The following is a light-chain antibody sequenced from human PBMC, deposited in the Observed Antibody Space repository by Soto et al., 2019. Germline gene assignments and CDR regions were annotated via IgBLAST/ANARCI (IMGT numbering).Light chain of an antibody. CDR3: QQYNEWPWT. CDR1: QSVSSN. V-gene: IGKV3-15*01. Sequence: EMVLTQSPATLSVSPGERATLSCRASQSVSSNLAWYQQKPGQAPRLLISGASTRATGIPARFSGSGSGTEFTLTISSLQSEDFSLYYCQQYNEWPWTFGQGTKVEIK. CDR2: GAS. J-gene: IGKJ1*01.